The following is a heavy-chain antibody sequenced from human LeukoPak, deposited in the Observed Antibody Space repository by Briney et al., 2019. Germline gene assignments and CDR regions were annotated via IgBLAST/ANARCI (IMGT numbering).Heavy chain of an antibody. CDR2: INHSGST. CDR3: ARRQGYHGSGSYHFDY. D-gene: IGHD3-10*01. CDR1: GGSFSGYY. V-gene: IGHV4-34*01. J-gene: IGHJ4*02. Sequence: PSETPSLTCAVYGGSFSGYYWSWIRQPPGKGLEWIGEINHSGSTNYNPSLKRRVTISVDTSKNQFSLKLSSVTAADTAVYYCARRQGYHGSGSYHFDYWGQGTLVTVSS.